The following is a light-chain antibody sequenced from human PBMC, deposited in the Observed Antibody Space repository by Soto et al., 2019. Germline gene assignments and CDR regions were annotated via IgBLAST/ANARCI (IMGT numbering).Light chain of an antibody. Sequence: QSALTQPASVSGSPGQSITISCTGTSSDIGGYNYVSWYQHHPATAPKLLIYEVSNRPSGVVNRFSGSKSGNTASLTIIGLQTGDEADYYCATWDSALSAGVFGGGTKLTVL. CDR1: SSDIGGYNY. J-gene: IGLJ3*02. CDR2: EVS. CDR3: ATWDSALSAGV. V-gene: IGLV2-14*01.